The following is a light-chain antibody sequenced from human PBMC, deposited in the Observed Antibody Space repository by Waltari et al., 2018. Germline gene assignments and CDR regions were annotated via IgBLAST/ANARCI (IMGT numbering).Light chain of an antibody. J-gene: IGKJ2*01. Sequence: ETVLTQSPVTLSLSRGEGATLACKASQSVGSSLAWYQQKPCQDPRLLIYNASNRAAGIPARFSGSGSGTDFTLTISSLEPEDFAVYYCQQRSNWNTFGQGTKLEIK. CDR1: QSVGSS. CDR3: QQRSNWNT. CDR2: NAS. V-gene: IGKV3-11*01.